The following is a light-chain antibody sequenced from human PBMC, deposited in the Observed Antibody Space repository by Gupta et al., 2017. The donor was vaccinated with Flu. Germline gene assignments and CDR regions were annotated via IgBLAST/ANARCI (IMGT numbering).Light chain of an antibody. Sequence: SYVLTQPPSVSVAPGQTARITCGEDNIGTKSVHWYQQKPGQAPVLVVYDDSDRPSGTPERFSGSNSGNTAILTISRVEAGDEADYYCQVWDSTLNHVIFGGGTKLTVL. CDR1: NIGTKS. CDR2: DDS. J-gene: IGLJ2*01. V-gene: IGLV3-21*02. CDR3: QVWDSTLNHVI.